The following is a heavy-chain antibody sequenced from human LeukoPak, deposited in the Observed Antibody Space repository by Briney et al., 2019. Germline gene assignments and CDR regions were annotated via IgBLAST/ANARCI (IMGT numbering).Heavy chain of an antibody. CDR1: GGTFSSYA. D-gene: IGHD3-3*01. Sequence: ASVKVSCKASGGTFSSYAISWVRQAPGQGLEWMGVIIPIFGTANYAQKFQGRVTITADESTSTAYMELSSLRSEDTAVYYCARRTIFGVVISNYYYGMDVWGQGTTVTVSS. CDR2: IIPIFGTA. CDR3: ARRTIFGVVISNYYYGMDV. V-gene: IGHV1-69*01. J-gene: IGHJ6*02.